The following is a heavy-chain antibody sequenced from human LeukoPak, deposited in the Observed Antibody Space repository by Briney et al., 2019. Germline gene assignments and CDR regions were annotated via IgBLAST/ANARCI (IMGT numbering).Heavy chain of an antibody. V-gene: IGHV1-69*05. CDR2: IIPIFGTA. J-gene: IGHJ5*02. D-gene: IGHD2-2*02. CDR1: GGTFSSNA. Sequence: GASVKVSCMPSGGTFSSNAISWVRQAPGQGRGWMGGIIPIFGTANYAQKFQGRVTITTDESTSTAYMELSSLRSEDTAVYYCAREGRGAYCSSTSCYKEPPYNWFDPWGQGTLVTVSS. CDR3: AREGRGAYCSSTSCYKEPPYNWFDP.